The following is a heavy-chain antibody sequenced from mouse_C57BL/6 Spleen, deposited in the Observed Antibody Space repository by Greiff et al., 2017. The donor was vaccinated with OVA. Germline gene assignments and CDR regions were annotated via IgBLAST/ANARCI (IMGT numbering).Heavy chain of an antibody. J-gene: IGHJ2*01. D-gene: IGHD2-3*01. V-gene: IGHV1-61*01. CDR3: ARSRDGYYHGYFDY. Sequence: QVQLQQPGAELVRPGSSVKLSCKASGYTFTSYWMDWVKQRPGQGLEWIGNIYPSDSETHYNQKFKDKATLTVDKSSSTAYMQLSSLTSEDSAVYYCARSRDGYYHGYFDYWGQGTTLTVSS. CDR2: IYPSDSET. CDR1: GYTFTSYW.